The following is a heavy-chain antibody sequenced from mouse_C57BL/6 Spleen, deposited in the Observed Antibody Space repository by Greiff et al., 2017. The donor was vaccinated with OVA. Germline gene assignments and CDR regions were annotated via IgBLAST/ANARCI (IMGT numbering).Heavy chain of an antibody. Sequence: QVQLQQPGAELVKPGASVKLSCKASGYTFTSYWMQWVNQRPGQGLEWIGEIDPSDSYTNYNQKFKGKATLTVDTSSSTAYMQLSSLTSEDSAVYYGARQLRSSCWDFEVWGTGTTVTVSS. J-gene: IGHJ1*03. V-gene: IGHV1-50*01. CDR1: GYTFTSYW. D-gene: IGHD3-2*02. CDR3: ARQLRSSCWDFEV. CDR2: IDPSDSYT.